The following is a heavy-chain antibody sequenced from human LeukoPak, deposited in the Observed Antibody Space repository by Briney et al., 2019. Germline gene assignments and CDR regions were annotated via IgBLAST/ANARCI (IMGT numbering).Heavy chain of an antibody. CDR1: GGSFSGYY. V-gene: IGHV4-34*01. CDR3: ARSMHYCGSGSYVWFVP. Sequence: SETLSLPCAVYGGSFSGYYWRGIRQPPGKGLDWIGEINHSERTNYNQSLKRRVTISVDTSKNQCSLKLSSVTAADRAVYYCARSMHYCGSGSYVWFVPWGQGTLVSVSS. CDR2: INHSERT. D-gene: IGHD3-10*01. J-gene: IGHJ5*02.